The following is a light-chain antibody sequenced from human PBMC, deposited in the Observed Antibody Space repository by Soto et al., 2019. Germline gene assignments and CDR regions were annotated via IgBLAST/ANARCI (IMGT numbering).Light chain of an antibody. CDR1: QSVSSSY. V-gene: IGKV3-20*01. CDR2: GES. J-gene: IGKJ1*01. CDR3: QQYGSSPTT. Sequence: EIVLTQSPGTLSLSPGDSATLSCRASQSVSSSYLAWYQQKPGQAPRLLIYGESSRATGIPDRLSGSGSGTDFNLTISRLEPEDFAVYYCQQYGSSPTTCGQGTKVEIK.